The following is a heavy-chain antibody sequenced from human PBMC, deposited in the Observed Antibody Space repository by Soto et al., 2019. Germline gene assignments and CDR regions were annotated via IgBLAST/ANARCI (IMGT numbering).Heavy chain of an antibody. V-gene: IGHV4-39*01. Sequence: SETLSLTCVVSGGSISSNTYYWAWIRQALGKGLEWIGTIYYSGITYYNPSLKSRVTISVDTSKNQFSLRLGSVTAADTAVYYCARQTRYIGYALWPPYYFDYWGQGLLVTVSS. CDR3: ARQTRYIGYALWPPYYFDY. CDR1: GGSISSNTYY. J-gene: IGHJ4*02. CDR2: IYYSGIT. D-gene: IGHD5-12*01.